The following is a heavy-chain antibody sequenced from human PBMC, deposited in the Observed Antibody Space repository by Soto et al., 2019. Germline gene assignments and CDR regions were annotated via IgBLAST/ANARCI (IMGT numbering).Heavy chain of an antibody. CDR2: INGNGNT. CDR3: ARNGYYAIDY. Sequence: TLSLTCGVHGRSLSGDYWSWIRRPPGKGLEWIGEINGNGNTNYNPSLKSRVTISADTSKSQFSLKVSSVTAADTAIYYYARNGYYAIDYWGQGILVTAPQ. V-gene: IGHV4-34*01. J-gene: IGHJ4*02. CDR1: GRSLSGDY. D-gene: IGHD2-8*01.